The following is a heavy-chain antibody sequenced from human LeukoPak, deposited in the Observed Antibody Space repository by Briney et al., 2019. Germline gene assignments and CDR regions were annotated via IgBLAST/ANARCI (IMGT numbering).Heavy chain of an antibody. J-gene: IGHJ4*02. Sequence: PGGSLRLSCAASGFTFSSYGMHWVRQAPGKGLEWVAVIWYDGSNKYYADSVKGRFTISRDNSKNTLYLQMNSLRAEDTAVYYCARALFNYDSSGLNYWGQGTLVTVSS. D-gene: IGHD3-22*01. CDR3: ARALFNYDSSGLNY. CDR2: IWYDGSNK. V-gene: IGHV3-33*01. CDR1: GFTFSSYG.